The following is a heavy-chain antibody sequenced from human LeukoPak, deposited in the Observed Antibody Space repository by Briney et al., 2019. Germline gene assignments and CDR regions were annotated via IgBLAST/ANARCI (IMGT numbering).Heavy chain of an antibody. Sequence: PGRSVRLSCAASGFTFSTYAMHWVRQAPGKGLEWVAVISYDGSSKYYADSVKGRFTISRDNSKNTLYLQMNSLRAEDTAVYYCARARSSYGYGDAFDIWGQGTMVTVSS. CDR3: ARARSSYGYGDAFDI. V-gene: IGHV3-30*04. CDR2: ISYDGSSK. CDR1: GFTFSTYA. D-gene: IGHD5-18*01. J-gene: IGHJ3*02.